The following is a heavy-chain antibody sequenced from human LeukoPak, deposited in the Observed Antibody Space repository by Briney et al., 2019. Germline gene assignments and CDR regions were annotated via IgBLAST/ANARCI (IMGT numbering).Heavy chain of an antibody. D-gene: IGHD6-13*01. Sequence: GGSLRLSCAASGFTFSSYSMNWVRQAPGKGLEWVSYISSSSSTIYYADSVKGRFTISRDNSKNTLYLQMNSLRAEDTAVYYCAKDLEQQLHFDYWGQGTLVTVSS. CDR3: AKDLEQQLHFDY. CDR2: ISSSSSTI. CDR1: GFTFSSYS. J-gene: IGHJ4*02. V-gene: IGHV3-48*01.